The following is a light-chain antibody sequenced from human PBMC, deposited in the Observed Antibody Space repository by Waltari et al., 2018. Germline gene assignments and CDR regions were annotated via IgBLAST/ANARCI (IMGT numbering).Light chain of an antibody. CDR1: QSISSY. CDR2: AAS. CDR3: QQSYSTPMYT. J-gene: IGKJ2*01. Sequence: DIQITQSQSSLSPSVGHRVTITCRASQSISSYLNWYQQKPGKAPKLLIYAASSLQSGVPSRFSGSGSGTDFTLTISSLQPEDFATYYCQQSYSTPMYTFGQGTKLEIK. V-gene: IGKV1-39*01.